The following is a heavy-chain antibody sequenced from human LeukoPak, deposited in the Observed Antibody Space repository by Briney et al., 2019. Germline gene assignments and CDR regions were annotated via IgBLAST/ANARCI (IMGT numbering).Heavy chain of an antibody. J-gene: IGHJ4*02. Sequence: GGSLRLSCAASGFTFSSYWIHWVRQAPGKGLVWVSRINSDGSSTSYADSVKGRFTISRDNSKNTLYLQMNSLRVEDTAVYYCAKDFILYGMPRYYFDYWGQGALVTVSS. V-gene: IGHV3-74*01. CDR2: INSDGSST. CDR3: AKDFILYGMPRYYFDY. CDR1: GFTFSSYW. D-gene: IGHD1-14*01.